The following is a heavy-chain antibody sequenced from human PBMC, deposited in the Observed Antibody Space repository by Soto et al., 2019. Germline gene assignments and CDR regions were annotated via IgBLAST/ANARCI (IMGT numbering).Heavy chain of an antibody. CDR2: ISSNGGST. CDR1: GFTFSSYA. V-gene: IGHV3-64D*08. CDR3: VKDGRPSNIAARLGGEFDY. Sequence: GGSLRLSCSASGFTFSSYAMHWVRQAPGKGLEYVSAISSNGGSTYYADSVKGRFTISRDNSKNTLYLQMSSLRAEDTAVYYCVKDGRPSNIAARLGGEFDYWGQGTLVTVSS. J-gene: IGHJ4*02. D-gene: IGHD6-6*01.